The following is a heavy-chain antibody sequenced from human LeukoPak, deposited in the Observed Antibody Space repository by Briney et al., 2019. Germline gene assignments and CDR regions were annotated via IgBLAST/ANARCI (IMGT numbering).Heavy chain of an antibody. Sequence: PSETLSLTCAVYGGSFSGYYWSWIRQPPGKGLEWIGEINDSGSTNYNPSLKSRVTISIDTSKNQFSLHLNSVTPEDTAVYYCARRLTQYDCFDPWGQGILVTVSS. D-gene: IGHD2-2*01. J-gene: IGHJ5*02. CDR1: GGSFSGYY. V-gene: IGHV4-34*01. CDR2: INDSGST. CDR3: ARRLTQYDCFDP.